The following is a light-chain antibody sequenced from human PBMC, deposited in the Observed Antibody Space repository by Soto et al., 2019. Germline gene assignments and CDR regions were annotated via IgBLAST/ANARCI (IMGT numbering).Light chain of an antibody. J-gene: IGKJ5*01. Sequence: EIVLTQSPGTLSLSPGERATLSCRASQSVSSNLAWYQQKPGQAPRLLIYGASTRATGIPARFSGSGSGTEFTLTISSLQSEDFAVYYCQQYNNWPFFGQGTRLEIK. CDR2: GAS. CDR3: QQYNNWPF. CDR1: QSVSSN. V-gene: IGKV3-15*01.